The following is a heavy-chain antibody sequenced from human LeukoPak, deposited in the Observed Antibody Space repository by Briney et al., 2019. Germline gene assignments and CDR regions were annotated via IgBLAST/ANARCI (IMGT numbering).Heavy chain of an antibody. V-gene: IGHV3-53*01. J-gene: IGHJ5*02. CDR1: GFTVSSNH. D-gene: IGHD5-18*01. CDR3: VRDWPGDSYGADP. CDR2: IYSGGRT. Sequence: GGSLRLSCAASGFTVSSNHMSWVRQAPGKGLEWVSLIYSGGRTYYADSVKGRFTISRDNSKNTLYLQMNSLRAEDTAVYYCVRDWPGDSYGADPWGQGTLVTVSS.